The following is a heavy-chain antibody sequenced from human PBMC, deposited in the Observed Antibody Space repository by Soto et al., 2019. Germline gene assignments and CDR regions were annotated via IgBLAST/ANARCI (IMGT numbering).Heavy chain of an antibody. D-gene: IGHD4-17*01. CDR2: ISNSSSYT. Sequence: PGGSLRLSCAASGFPFSDYYMSWIRQAPGKGLEWVSYISNSSSYTNYADSVKGRFTISRDNAKDSLSLQMNSLRAEDTAVYYCVRSRWLYAIDYWGHGILVTVSS. J-gene: IGHJ4*01. CDR1: GFPFSDYY. V-gene: IGHV3-11*03. CDR3: VRSRWLYAIDY.